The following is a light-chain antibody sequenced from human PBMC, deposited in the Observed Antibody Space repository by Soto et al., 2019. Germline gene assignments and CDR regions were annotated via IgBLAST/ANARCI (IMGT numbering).Light chain of an antibody. CDR2: GAS. CDR3: QQYHNWPLWT. Sequence: EIVMTQSPGTLYVSPGERATLSCRASQGVNNKLAWYQHKPGQSPRLLISGASIRATGIPDRFSGSGSETEFTLTISSLQSEDFAVYYCQQYHNWPLWTFGKGTRVEIK. J-gene: IGKJ1*01. V-gene: IGKV3D-15*01. CDR1: QGVNNK.